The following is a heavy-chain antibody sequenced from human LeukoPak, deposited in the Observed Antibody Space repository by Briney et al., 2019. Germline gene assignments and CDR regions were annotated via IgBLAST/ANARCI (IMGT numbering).Heavy chain of an antibody. CDR3: ARPYSGYASGDY. V-gene: IGHV4-39*07. D-gene: IGHD5-12*01. CDR1: GGSISSGGYY. J-gene: IGHJ4*02. Sequence: SETLSLTCTVSGGSISSGGYYWSWIRQPPGKGLEWIGEINHSGSTNYNPSLKSRVTISVDTSKNQFSLKLSSVTAADTAVYYCARPYSGYASGDYWGQGTLVTASS. CDR2: INHSGST.